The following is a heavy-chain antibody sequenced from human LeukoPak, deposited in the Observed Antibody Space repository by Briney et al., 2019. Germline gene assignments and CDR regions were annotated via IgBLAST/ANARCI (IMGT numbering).Heavy chain of an antibody. D-gene: IGHD2-2*01. V-gene: IGHV7-4-1*02. CDR1: GYTFTRHS. CDR2: INTNTGNL. Sequence: GASVKVSCKASGYTFTRHSMNWVRQAPGQGLEWMGWINTNTGNLTYAQGFTGRFVFSLDPSGTTAYLQISSLKADDTAFYYCARDAGPAPYNNWFDPWGQGTLVTVSS. CDR3: ARDAGPAPYNNWFDP. J-gene: IGHJ5*02.